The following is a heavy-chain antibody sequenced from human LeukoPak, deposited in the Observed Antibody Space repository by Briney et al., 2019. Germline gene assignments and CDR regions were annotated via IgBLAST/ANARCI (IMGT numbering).Heavy chain of an antibody. Sequence: GGSLRLSCAAFRFTLSSYWMSWVRQAPGKGPEWVANIKQDGNEKYYVDSVEGRFTISRDNAKNSLYLQMNSLRVEDTAVYYCARDYQGHFEYWGQGTLVTVSS. D-gene: IGHD2-2*01. CDR1: RFTLSSYW. CDR2: IKQDGNEK. J-gene: IGHJ4*02. V-gene: IGHV3-7*05. CDR3: ARDYQGHFEY.